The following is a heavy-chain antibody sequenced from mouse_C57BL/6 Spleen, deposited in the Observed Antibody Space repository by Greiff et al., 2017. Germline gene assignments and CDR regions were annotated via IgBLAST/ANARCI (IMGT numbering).Heavy chain of an antibody. Sequence: VQLKQSGPELVKPGASVKISCKASGYSFTGYYMNWVKQSPEKSLEWIGEINPSTGGTTYNQKFKAKATLTVDKSSSTAYMQLKSLTSEDSAVYYCARRSRLLLWYFDVWGTGTTVTVSS. J-gene: IGHJ1*03. V-gene: IGHV1-42*01. D-gene: IGHD2-3*01. CDR3: ARRSRLLLWYFDV. CDR1: GYSFTGYY. CDR2: INPSTGGT.